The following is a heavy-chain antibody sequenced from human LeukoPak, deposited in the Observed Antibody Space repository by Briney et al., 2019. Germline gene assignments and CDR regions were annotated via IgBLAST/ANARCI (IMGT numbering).Heavy chain of an antibody. J-gene: IGHJ4*02. CDR2: FDPEDGGT. Sequence: ASVKVSCKVSGYTLTELSMHWVRQAPGKGLEWMGGFDPEDGGTIYAQKFQGRVTMTEDTSTDTAYMELSSLRSEDTAVYYCATAPNWNDAPFDYWGQGTLVTVSS. V-gene: IGHV1-24*01. D-gene: IGHD1-20*01. CDR1: GYTLTELS. CDR3: ATAPNWNDAPFDY.